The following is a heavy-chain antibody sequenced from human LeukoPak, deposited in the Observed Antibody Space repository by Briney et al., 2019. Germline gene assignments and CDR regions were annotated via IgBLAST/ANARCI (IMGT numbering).Heavy chain of an antibody. CDR1: GYTFTGYY. CDR3: ARDLADPSGYHLHPLTY. Sequence: ASVKVSCKASGYTFTGYYMHWVRQAPGQGLEWMGWINPNSGGTNYAQKFQGRVTMTRDTSISTAYMELSRLRSDDTAVYYCARDLADPSGYHLHPLTYWGQGTLVTVSS. CDR2: INPNSGGT. V-gene: IGHV1-2*02. D-gene: IGHD3-22*01. J-gene: IGHJ4*02.